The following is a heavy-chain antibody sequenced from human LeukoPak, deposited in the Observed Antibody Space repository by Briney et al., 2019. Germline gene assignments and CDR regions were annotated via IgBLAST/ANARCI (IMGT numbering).Heavy chain of an antibody. CDR2: INHSGST. CDR3: AREDSEPLRPWPSYYYGMDV. CDR1: GGSFSGYY. D-gene: IGHD5-12*01. V-gene: IGHV4-34*01. Sequence: SETLSLTCAVYGGSFSGYYWSWIRQPPGKGLEWIGEINHSGSTNYNPSLKSRVTISVDTSKNQFSLKLSSVTAADTAVYYCAREDSEPLRPWPSYYYGMDVWGQGTTVTVSS. J-gene: IGHJ6*02.